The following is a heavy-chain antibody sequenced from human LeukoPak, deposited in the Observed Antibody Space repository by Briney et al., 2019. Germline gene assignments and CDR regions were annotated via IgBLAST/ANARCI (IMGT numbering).Heavy chain of an antibody. V-gene: IGHV1-2*02. Sequence: GASVKVSCKAPGYTFTGYYMHWVRQAPGQGLEWMGWINPNSGGTNYAQKFQGRVTMTRDTSISTAYMELSRLRSDDTAVYYCARVGYSSGWPDFDYWGQGTLVTVSS. CDR2: INPNSGGT. CDR3: ARVGYSSGWPDFDY. D-gene: IGHD6-19*01. J-gene: IGHJ4*02. CDR1: GYTFTGYY.